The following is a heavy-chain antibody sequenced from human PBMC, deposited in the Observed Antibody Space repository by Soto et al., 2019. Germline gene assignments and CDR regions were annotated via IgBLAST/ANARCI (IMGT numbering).Heavy chain of an antibody. J-gene: IGHJ6*02. CDR3: AKAGYCSGGSGAAAFCYYYGMDV. D-gene: IGHD2-15*01. V-gene: IGHV3-23*01. Sequence: GSLRLSCAASGFTFSSYAMSWVRQAPGKGLEWVSAISGSGGSTYYADSVKGRFTISRDNSKNTLYLQMNSLRAEDTAVYYCAKAGYCSGGSGAAAFCYYYGMDVWGQGTTVTVSS. CDR1: GFTFSSYA. CDR2: ISGSGGST.